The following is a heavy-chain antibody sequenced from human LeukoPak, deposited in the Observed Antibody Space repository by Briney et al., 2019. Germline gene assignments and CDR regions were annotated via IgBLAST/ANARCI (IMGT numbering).Heavy chain of an antibody. CDR1: GLTVSGNY. CDR2: IYSGGST. CDR3: ARDPYTSSWYWAFDI. Sequence: GXSLRLSCAASGLTVSGNYMTWVRQAPGKGLEWVSVIYSGGSTYYADSVKGRFTISRDSSKNTLYLQMNSLRPEDTAVYYCARDPYTSSWYWAFDIWGQGTMVTVSS. V-gene: IGHV3-66*02. J-gene: IGHJ3*02. D-gene: IGHD6-13*01.